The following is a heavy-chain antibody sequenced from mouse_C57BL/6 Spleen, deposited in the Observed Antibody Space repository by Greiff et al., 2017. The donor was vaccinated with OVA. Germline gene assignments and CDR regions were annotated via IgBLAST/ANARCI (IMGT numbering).Heavy chain of an antibody. D-gene: IGHD1-1*01. J-gene: IGHJ2*01. CDR1: GYAFSSSW. CDR2: IYPGDGDT. V-gene: IGHV1-82*01. CDR3: ARKGTVVAPYFDY. Sequence: VQLQQSGPELVKPGASVKISCKASGYAFSSSWMNWVKQRPGKGLEWIGRIYPGDGDTNYNGKFKGKATLTADKSSSTAYMQLNSLTSEDSAVYFCARKGTVVAPYFDYWGQGTTLTVSS.